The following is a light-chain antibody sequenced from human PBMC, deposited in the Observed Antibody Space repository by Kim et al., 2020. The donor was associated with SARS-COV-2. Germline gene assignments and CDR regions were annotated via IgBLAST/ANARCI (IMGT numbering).Light chain of an antibody. Sequence: GQSGNISCTGTSSDVGGYDYVSWYQHHPGKAPKLLIFEVTKRPSGVPGRFSGSKSGNTASLTVSGLQAEDEADYYCFSYAGSNNFVFGTGTKVTVL. J-gene: IGLJ1*01. CDR2: EVT. V-gene: IGLV2-8*01. CDR3: FSYAGSNNFV. CDR1: SSDVGGYDY.